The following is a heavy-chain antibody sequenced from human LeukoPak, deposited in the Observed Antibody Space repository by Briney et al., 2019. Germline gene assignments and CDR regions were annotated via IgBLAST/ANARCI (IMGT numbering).Heavy chain of an antibody. CDR2: ISTSGSPI. Sequence: GGSLRLSCAASGFTFSSYEMNWVRQAPGKGLEWVSYISTSGSPIYYGNSVKGRFTISRDNAKNSLYLQMNSLRAEDTALYYCARRGFYDTSGYLYDHWGQGTLVTVSS. CDR1: GFTFSSYE. CDR3: ARRGFYDTSGYLYDH. J-gene: IGHJ4*02. D-gene: IGHD3-22*01. V-gene: IGHV3-48*03.